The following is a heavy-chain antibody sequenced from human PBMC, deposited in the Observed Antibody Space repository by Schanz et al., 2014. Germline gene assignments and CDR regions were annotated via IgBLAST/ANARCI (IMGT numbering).Heavy chain of an antibody. Sequence: EAHLVESGGGLVQPGGSLRLSCAASGFSFSDHAMDWVRQAAGKGLEWVGRVRKKEFSDDTEEYAASVRGRFTISRDDSKNVVNLQMNGLKTEDTAMYYCVREGSTTPVAGLRSFDWLGRFDYWGQGALVTVSS. J-gene: IGHJ4*02. CDR3: VREGSTTPVAGLRSFDWLGRFDY. D-gene: IGHD3-9*01. CDR1: GFSFSDHA. V-gene: IGHV3-72*01. CDR2: VRKKEFSDDTE.